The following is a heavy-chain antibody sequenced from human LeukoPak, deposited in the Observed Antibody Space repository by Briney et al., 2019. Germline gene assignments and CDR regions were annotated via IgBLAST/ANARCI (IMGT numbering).Heavy chain of an antibody. J-gene: IGHJ4*02. CDR1: GFTFSNYA. D-gene: IGHD4-17*01. CDR3: AKLGGDYGVC. CDR2: ITGSGSTT. V-gene: IGHV3-23*01. Sequence: GGSLRLSCAASGFTFSNYAMSWVRQAPGKGLEWVSVITGSGSTTNHADSVKGRFTISRDNSKNTLYLQMNGLRAEDTAVYYCAKLGGDYGVCWGQGTLVTVSS.